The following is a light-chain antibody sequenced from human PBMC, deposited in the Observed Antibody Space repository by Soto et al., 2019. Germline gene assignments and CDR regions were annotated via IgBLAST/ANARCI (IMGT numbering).Light chain of an antibody. J-gene: IGKJ3*01. V-gene: IGKV3-11*01. CDR3: QQRYNWHLT. CDR1: QSVSSY. Sequence: EIVLTQSPATLSLSPGERATLSCRASQSVSSYLAWYQQKPGQAPRLLIYDASNRATGISARFSGSGSGTDFTLTISSLEPEDFAVYYCQQRYNWHLTFGPGTKVDIK. CDR2: DAS.